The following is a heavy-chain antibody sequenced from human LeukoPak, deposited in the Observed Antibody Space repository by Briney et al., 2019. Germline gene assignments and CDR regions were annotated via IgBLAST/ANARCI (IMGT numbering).Heavy chain of an antibody. CDR3: ARDQDGGNSFDY. V-gene: IGHV1-46*01. J-gene: IGHJ4*02. Sequence: ASVKVSCKASGYTFTSYYMHWVRQAPGQGLEWMGIINPSGGSTSYAQKFQGRVTMTGDTSTSTVYMELSSLGSEDTAVYYCARDQDGGNSFDYWGQGTLVTVSS. D-gene: IGHD4-23*01. CDR2: INPSGGST. CDR1: GYTFTSYY.